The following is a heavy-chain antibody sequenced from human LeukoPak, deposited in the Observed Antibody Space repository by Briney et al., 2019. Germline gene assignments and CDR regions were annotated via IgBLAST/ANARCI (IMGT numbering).Heavy chain of an antibody. Sequence: SVKVSCKASGGTFSSYAISWVRQAPGQGLEWMGGIIPNFGTANYAQKFQGRVTITADESTSTAYMVLSSLRSEDTAVYYCARERGGGNIVVVPAAISCWFDPWGQGTLVTVSS. CDR3: ARERGGGNIVVVPAAISCWFDP. CDR2: IIPNFGTA. V-gene: IGHV1-69*13. CDR1: GGTFSSYA. J-gene: IGHJ5*02. D-gene: IGHD2-2*01.